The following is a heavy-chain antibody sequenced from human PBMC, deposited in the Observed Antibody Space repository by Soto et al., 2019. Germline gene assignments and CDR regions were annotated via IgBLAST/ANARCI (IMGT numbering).Heavy chain of an antibody. CDR2: SIPIFGTA. D-gene: IGHD4-17*01. CDR1: GGTFTNYA. CDR3: ARGVDYGDCGGLRNNYYGMDV. V-gene: IGHV1-69*01. Sequence: QVQLVQSGAEVKKPGSSVKVSCKASGGTFTNYAITWVRQAPGQGLEWMGGSIPIFGTANYAQKFQGRVTITADESTNTAYMELSRLRSEDTAVYYCARGVDYGDCGGLRNNYYGMDVWGQGTTVTVSS. J-gene: IGHJ6*02.